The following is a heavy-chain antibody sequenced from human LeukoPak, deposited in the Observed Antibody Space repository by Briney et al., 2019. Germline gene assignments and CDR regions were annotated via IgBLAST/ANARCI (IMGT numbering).Heavy chain of an antibody. CDR3: AKARYYYDSSGPTAY. CDR2: ISGSGGSK. V-gene: IGHV3-23*01. D-gene: IGHD3-22*01. Sequence: GGPLRLSCAASGFTFSIYAMSWVRQAPGKGLEGVSAISGSGGSKYYADSVKGRFTISRDNSKNTLYRQMNSLRAEDTAVYYCAKARYYYDSSGPTAYWGQGTLVTVSS. CDR1: GFTFSIYA. J-gene: IGHJ4*02.